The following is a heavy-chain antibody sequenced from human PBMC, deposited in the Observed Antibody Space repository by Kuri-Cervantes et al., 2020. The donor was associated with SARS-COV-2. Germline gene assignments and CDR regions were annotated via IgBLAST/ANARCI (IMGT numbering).Heavy chain of an antibody. CDR3: ARTYLLEWTPGAPAHFDY. J-gene: IGHJ4*02. CDR1: GYTFTGYY. CDR2: INPNSGGT. Sequence: ASVKVSCKASGYTFTGYYMHWVRQAPGQGLEWMGWINPNSGGTNYAQKLQGRVTMTTDTSTSTAYMELRSLRSDDTAVYYCARTYLLEWTPGAPAHFDYWGQGTLVTVSS. D-gene: IGHD3-3*01. V-gene: IGHV1-2*02.